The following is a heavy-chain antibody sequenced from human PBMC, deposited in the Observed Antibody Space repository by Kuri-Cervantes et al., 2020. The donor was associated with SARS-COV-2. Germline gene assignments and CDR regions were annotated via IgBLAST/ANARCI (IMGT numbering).Heavy chain of an antibody. J-gene: IGHJ4*02. Sequence: GGSLRLSCAASGFTFSSYGMHWVRQAPGKGLEWVAVIWYDGSNEYYADSVKGRFTISRDNSKNTLYLQMNSLRAEDTAVYYCARDGRRITIFGVVIITFDYWGQGTLVTVSS. V-gene: IGHV3-33*01. CDR3: ARDGRRITIFGVVIITFDY. CDR2: IWYDGSNE. D-gene: IGHD3-3*01. CDR1: GFTFSSYG.